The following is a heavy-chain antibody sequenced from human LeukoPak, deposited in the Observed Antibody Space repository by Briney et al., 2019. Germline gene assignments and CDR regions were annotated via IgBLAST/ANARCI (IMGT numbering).Heavy chain of an antibody. CDR3: AKDGAVTTRYYYYNGMDV. Sequence: GGSLGLSCVASGFTFSTYGMHWVRQAPGRGLEWVALISYDESNKLYADSVKGRFTISRDNSKNTLYLQMNSLRAEDTAVYYCAKDGAVTTRYYYYNGMDVWGQGTTVTVSS. D-gene: IGHD4-11*01. V-gene: IGHV3-30*18. CDR1: GFTFSTYG. J-gene: IGHJ6*02. CDR2: ISYDESNK.